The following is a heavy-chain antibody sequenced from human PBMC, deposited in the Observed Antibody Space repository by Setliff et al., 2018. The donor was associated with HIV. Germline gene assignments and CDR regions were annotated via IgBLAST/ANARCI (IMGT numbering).Heavy chain of an antibody. J-gene: IGHJ6*02. V-gene: IGHV5-51*01. CDR3: ASSITVAAGRSHYYYAMDV. CDR1: GYSFTSYW. Sequence: PGESLKISCKGSGYSFTSYWIGWVRQMPGKGLEWMGIIHPGDSNTRYSPSFQGQVTISADKFISTAYLQWSSLKASDTAMYYCASSITVAAGRSHYYYAMDVWGQGTTVTVSS. CDR2: IHPGDSNT. D-gene: IGHD1-20*01.